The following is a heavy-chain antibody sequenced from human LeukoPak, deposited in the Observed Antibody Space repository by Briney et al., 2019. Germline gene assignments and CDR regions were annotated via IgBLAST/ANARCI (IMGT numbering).Heavy chain of an antibody. CDR1: GFTVSSNY. Sequence: GGSLRLSCAASGFTVSSNYMSWVRQAPGKGLEWVSVIYSGGSTYYADSVKGRFTISRDNSKNTLYLQMNSLRAEDTAVYYRASPDYYDTPPGAEYFQHWGQGTLVTVSS. V-gene: IGHV3-66*01. J-gene: IGHJ1*01. D-gene: IGHD3-22*01. CDR3: ASPDYYDTPPGAEYFQH. CDR2: IYSGGST.